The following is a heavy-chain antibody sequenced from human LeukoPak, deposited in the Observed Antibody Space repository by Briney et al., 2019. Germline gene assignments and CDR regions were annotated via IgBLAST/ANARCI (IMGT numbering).Heavy chain of an antibody. J-gene: IGHJ4*02. CDR2: ISGSGGST. CDR1: GFTFSSYA. D-gene: IGHD3-3*01. CDR3: AKDLGIFGVVTPFDY. Sequence: PGGSLRLSCAASGFTFSSYAMSWVRQAPGKGLEWVSSISGSGGSTYYADSVKGRFTISRDNSKNTLHLQMNSLRAEDTAVYYCAKDLGIFGVVTPFDYWGQGTLVTVSS. V-gene: IGHV3-23*01.